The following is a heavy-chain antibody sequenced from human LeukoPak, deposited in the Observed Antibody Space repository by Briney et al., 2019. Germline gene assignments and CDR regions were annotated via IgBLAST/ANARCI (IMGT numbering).Heavy chain of an antibody. Sequence: VGSLRLSCAASGFTFSGSAMHWVRQASGKGLEWVGRIRSKANSYATAYAASVKGRFTISRDDSKNTAYLQMNSLKTEDTAVYYCTSPSPWGSSWYQPDYWGQGTLVTVSS. CDR2: IRSKANSYAT. CDR1: GFTFSGSA. J-gene: IGHJ4*02. D-gene: IGHD6-13*01. V-gene: IGHV3-73*01. CDR3: TSPSPWGSSWYQPDY.